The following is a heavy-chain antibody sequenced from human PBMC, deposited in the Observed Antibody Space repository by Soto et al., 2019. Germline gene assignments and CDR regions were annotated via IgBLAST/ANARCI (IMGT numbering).Heavy chain of an antibody. V-gene: IGHV1-24*01. D-gene: IGHD3-16*02. CDR3: ATGPYDYVWGSYRPRGYFDY. J-gene: IGHJ4*02. CDR2: FDPEDGET. Sequence: ASVKVSCKVSGYTLTELSMHWVRQAPGKGLEWMGGFDPEDGETIYAQKFQGRVTMTEDTSTDTAYMELSSLRSEDTAVYYCATGPYDYVWGSYRPRGYFDYWGQGTLVTVSS. CDR1: GYTLTELS.